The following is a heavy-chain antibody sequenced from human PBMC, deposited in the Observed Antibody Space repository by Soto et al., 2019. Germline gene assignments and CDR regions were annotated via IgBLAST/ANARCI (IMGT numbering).Heavy chain of an antibody. D-gene: IGHD4-17*01. V-gene: IGHV4-61*01. CDR1: GGSFSSGSYY. CDR2: IYYSGST. Sequence: SETLSLTCTVSGGSFSSGSYYWSWIRQPPGKGRERIGYIYYSGSTNYNPSLKSRVTISVDTSKNQFSLKLSSETAADAAVYYCARSTVLTPGDAFDIWGQGTMVTVSS. J-gene: IGHJ3*02. CDR3: ARSTVLTPGDAFDI.